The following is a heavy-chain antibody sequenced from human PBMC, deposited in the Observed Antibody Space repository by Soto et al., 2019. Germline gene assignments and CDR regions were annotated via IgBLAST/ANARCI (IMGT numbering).Heavy chain of an antibody. CDR3: VRVVAIPRYPDN. CDR1: GGTFSSYA. Sequence: QVQLVQSGAEVRQPASSVKVSCKTSGGTFSSYAISWVRQAPGQGLERMGGIGPIVDTSTYAQKFQGRVTITADESTSTVYMELSSLTSDDTAVYYCVRVVAIPRYPDNWGQGTLVTVSS. D-gene: IGHD1-26*01. V-gene: IGHV1-69*12. CDR2: IGPIVDTS. J-gene: IGHJ4*02.